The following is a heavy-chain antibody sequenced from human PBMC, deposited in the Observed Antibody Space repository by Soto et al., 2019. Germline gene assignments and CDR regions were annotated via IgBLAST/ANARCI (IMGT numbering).Heavy chain of an antibody. Sequence: EVQLVESGGGLVQPGGSPRLSCTGSGFSISVYWMTWVRQAPGGGLEWVANIDQDGRTKFYVDSVEGRFTISRDNAKNSMYLQMNSLSAEDTATYYCARAIGAAGGRWGQGTMVTVSS. CDR1: GFSISVYW. CDR3: ARAIGAAGGR. CDR2: IDQDGRTK. J-gene: IGHJ3*01. D-gene: IGHD6-13*01. V-gene: IGHV3-7*04.